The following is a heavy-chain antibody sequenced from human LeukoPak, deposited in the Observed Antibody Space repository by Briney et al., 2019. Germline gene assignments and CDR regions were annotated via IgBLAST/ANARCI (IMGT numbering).Heavy chain of an antibody. Sequence: QTGGSLRLSCAASGFTFSTYWMSWVRQAPGKGLEWVAHINQDRSEKYYVDSVKGRFTIARDNAKNSLYLQMNSLRAEDTAAYYCARDPSRGYNYGYGDYWGQGTLVIVSS. D-gene: IGHD5-18*01. CDR1: GFTFSTYW. CDR2: INQDRSEK. V-gene: IGHV3-7*01. CDR3: ARDPSRGYNYGYGDY. J-gene: IGHJ4*02.